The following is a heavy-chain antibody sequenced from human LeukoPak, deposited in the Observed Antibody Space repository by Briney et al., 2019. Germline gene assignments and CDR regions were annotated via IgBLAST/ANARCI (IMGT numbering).Heavy chain of an antibody. CDR3: ARANCGGDCYHDY. V-gene: IGHV4-59*01. J-gene: IGHJ4*02. Sequence: PSETLSLTCTVSGVSISSYYWSWIRQPPGRGLEWIGYIYYSGSTNYNPSLKSRVTISVDTSKNQFSLKLSSVTAADTAVYYCARANCGGDCYHDYWGQGTLVTVSS. CDR1: GVSISSYY. CDR2: IYYSGST. D-gene: IGHD2-21*02.